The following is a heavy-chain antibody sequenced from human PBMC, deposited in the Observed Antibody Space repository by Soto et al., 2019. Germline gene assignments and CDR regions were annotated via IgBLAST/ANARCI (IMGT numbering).Heavy chain of an antibody. CDR1: GYTFTSYG. J-gene: IGHJ5*02. V-gene: IGHV1-18*01. D-gene: IGHD6-13*01. Sequence: QVQLVQSGAEVKKPGASVKVSCKASGYTFTSYGISWVRQSPGQGLEWMGWISAYNGNTNYAQKLQGRVTMTTDTSTSTAYMELRSLRSDDTAVYYCARDTWQQLAENNWFDPWGQGTLVTVSS. CDR2: ISAYNGNT. CDR3: ARDTWQQLAENNWFDP.